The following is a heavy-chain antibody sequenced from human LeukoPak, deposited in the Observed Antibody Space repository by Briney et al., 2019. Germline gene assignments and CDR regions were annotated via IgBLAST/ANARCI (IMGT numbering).Heavy chain of an antibody. J-gene: IGHJ4*02. CDR1: GGSISNSDYY. Sequence: SETLSLTCTVSGGSISNSDYYWDWIRQPPGKGLEWIGSINYRGSTYYNPSLESRVTISVDTSKNQFSLKLSSVTAADTAVYYCARRGHDYGDFDYWGQGTLVTVSS. V-gene: IGHV4-39*07. CDR2: INYRGST. D-gene: IGHD4-17*01. CDR3: ARRGHDYGDFDY.